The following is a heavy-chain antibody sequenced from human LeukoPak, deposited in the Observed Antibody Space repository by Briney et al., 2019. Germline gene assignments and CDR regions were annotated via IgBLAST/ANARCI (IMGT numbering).Heavy chain of an antibody. CDR3: ARDTSSGYSCNFDY. J-gene: IGHJ4*02. CDR2: INWNGGST. V-gene: IGHV3-20*04. D-gene: IGHD3-22*01. Sequence: ETLSLTCTVSGGSISSGSYYWSWIRQPPGKGLEWVSGINWNGGSTGYADSVKGRFTISRDNAKNSLYLQMNSLRAEDTALYYCARDTSSGYSCNFDYWGQGTLVTVSS. CDR1: GGSISSGSYY.